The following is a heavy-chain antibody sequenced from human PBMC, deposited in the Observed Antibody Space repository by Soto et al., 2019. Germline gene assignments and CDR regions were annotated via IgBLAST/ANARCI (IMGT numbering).Heavy chain of an antibody. Sequence: QDQLVQSGAEVKKPGSSVKVSCKASGGTFSSHTFSWVRQAPGQGLEWMGRIIPALGTATYAQKFQGRVTSNADESATTVYMEPNSPRSEDTAVYSCARPDFGDYWYFDLWGRGTLVTVSS. CDR1: GGTFSSHT. J-gene: IGHJ2*01. D-gene: IGHD4-17*01. CDR3: ARPDFGDYWYFDL. V-gene: IGHV1-69*08. CDR2: IIPALGTA.